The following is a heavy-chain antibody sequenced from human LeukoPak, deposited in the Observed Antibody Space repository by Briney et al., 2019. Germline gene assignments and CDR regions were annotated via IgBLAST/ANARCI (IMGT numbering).Heavy chain of an antibody. Sequence: ASVKVSCKASGYTFTGYYMHWVRQAPGQGLEWMGWINPNSGGTNYAQKFRGRVTMARDTSISTAYMELSRLRSDDTAVYYCARDHLKQQLVRTPLGYWGQGTLVTVSS. D-gene: IGHD6-13*01. J-gene: IGHJ4*02. CDR3: ARDHLKQQLVRTPLGY. CDR1: GYTFTGYY. V-gene: IGHV1-2*02. CDR2: INPNSGGT.